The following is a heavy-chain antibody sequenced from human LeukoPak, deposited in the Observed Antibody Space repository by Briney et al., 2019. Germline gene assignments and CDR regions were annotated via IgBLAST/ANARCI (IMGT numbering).Heavy chain of an antibody. Sequence: GGSLRLSCAASGFTFSSYAMSWVRQAPGKGLEWVSGISGSGGDTFYADSVKGRFTISRDNSKNTLYLQMNSLRAEDTAVYYCAKAEKGLYCSGGSCYPVGGDPYNDYWGQGTLVTVSS. CDR1: GFTFSSYA. V-gene: IGHV3-23*01. CDR3: AKAEKGLYCSGGSCYPVGGDPYNDY. CDR2: ISGSGGDT. J-gene: IGHJ4*02. D-gene: IGHD2-15*01.